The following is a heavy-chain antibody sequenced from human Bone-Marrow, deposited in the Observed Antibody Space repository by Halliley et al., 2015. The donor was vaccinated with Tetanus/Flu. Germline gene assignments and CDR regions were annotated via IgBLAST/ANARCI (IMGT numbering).Heavy chain of an antibody. J-gene: IGHJ4*02. CDR1: GYSFTSHR. CDR3: AVLLLTGVGF. D-gene: IGHD7-27*01. CDR2: IFPGDSDT. Sequence: VQLVQSGAEVKKPGESLKISCTASGYSFTSHRIGWVRQMPGKGLECMAIIFPGDSDTRYSPSFQGQVTISADKSINTAYLQWGSLKASDPAIYYCAVLLLTGVGFWGQGTLVTVSS. V-gene: IGHV5-51*03.